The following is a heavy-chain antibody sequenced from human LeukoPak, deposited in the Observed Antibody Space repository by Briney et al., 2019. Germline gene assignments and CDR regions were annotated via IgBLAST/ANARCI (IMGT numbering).Heavy chain of an antibody. CDR2: MNPNSGNT. D-gene: IGHD3-10*01. J-gene: IGHJ6*03. Sequence: ASVKVSCKASGYTFTSYDINWVRQATGQGLEWMGWMNPNSGNTGYAQKFQGRVTITRNTSISTAYMELSSLRSEDTAVYYCARAGRTMVRGVIITGYYYMDVWGKGTTVTVSS. CDR1: GYTFTSYD. V-gene: IGHV1-8*03. CDR3: ARAGRTMVRGVIITGYYYMDV.